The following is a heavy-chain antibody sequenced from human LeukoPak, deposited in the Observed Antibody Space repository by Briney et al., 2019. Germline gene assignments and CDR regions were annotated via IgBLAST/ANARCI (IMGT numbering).Heavy chain of an antibody. V-gene: IGHV3-30*04. J-gene: IGHJ3*02. CDR3: ARDRDCSSTSCYNAFDI. CDR2: PSYDGSNK. CDR1: GGTFSSYA. Sequence: SCKASGGTFSSYAMHWVRQAPGKGLEWVAVPSYDGSNKYYADSVKGRFTISRDNSKNTLYLQMNSLRAEDTAVYYCARDRDCSSTSCYNAFDIWGQGTMVTVSS. D-gene: IGHD2-2*02.